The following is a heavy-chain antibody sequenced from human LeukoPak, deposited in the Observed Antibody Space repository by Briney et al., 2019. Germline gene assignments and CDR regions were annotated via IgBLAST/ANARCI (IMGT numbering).Heavy chain of an antibody. CDR1: GFSFSNW. Sequence: GGSLRLSXVASGFSFSNWMTWVRQVPGKGLEWVANIKRDGSVKNYVDSVKGRFTMSRDNAKNSLYLQMNNLRAEDTAIYYCARDHSPSMSGSVWYDAFDIWGQGTMVTVSS. J-gene: IGHJ3*02. CDR3: ARDHSPSMSGSVWYDAFDI. CDR2: IKRDGSVK. D-gene: IGHD6-19*01. V-gene: IGHV3-7*01.